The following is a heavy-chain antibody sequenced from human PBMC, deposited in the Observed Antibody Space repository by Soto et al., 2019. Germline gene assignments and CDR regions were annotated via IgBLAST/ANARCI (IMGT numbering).Heavy chain of an antibody. CDR2: DTNNGRT. J-gene: IGHJ4*02. V-gene: IGHV4-30-4*01. CDR1: GDSINCDYYY. D-gene: IGHD2-15*01. CDR3: AREWVDCGDGSCNHPFFDY. Sequence: PSETLSLTCTVSGDSINCDYYYWSWIRHPPGKGLDWMPNDTNNGRTNYSPSLKSRITIPIHTSKNQFSRRVRSVTAADTAVYYCAREWVDCGDGSCNHPFFDYWGLGSLVTVS.